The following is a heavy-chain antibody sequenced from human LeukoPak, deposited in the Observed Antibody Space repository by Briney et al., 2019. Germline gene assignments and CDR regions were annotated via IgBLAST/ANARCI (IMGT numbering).Heavy chain of an antibody. Sequence: GGSLRLPCAASGFTFSSYAMHWVRQAPGNGLEWVAVISYDGSNKYYADSVKGRFTISRDNSKNTLYLQMNSLRAEDTAVYYCARDQHYYDSSCYYYVWGQGTLVTVSS. D-gene: IGHD3-22*01. CDR1: GFTFSSYA. CDR2: ISYDGSNK. J-gene: IGHJ4*02. CDR3: ARDQHYYDSSCYYYV. V-gene: IGHV3-30-3*01.